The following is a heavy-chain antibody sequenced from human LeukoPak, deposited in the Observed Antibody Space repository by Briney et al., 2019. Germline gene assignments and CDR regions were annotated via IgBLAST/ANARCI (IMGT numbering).Heavy chain of an antibody. V-gene: IGHV4-39*07. J-gene: IGHJ4*02. Sequence: PSETLSLTCTVSGASITSSTYYYGWFRQPSGKGLEWIGIVNFSGTTYSSPSLKSRVTVAVDTSKNQFSLKLSSVTAADTAVYYCARENSGSYREFDYWGQGTLVTVSS. CDR3: ARENSGSYREFDY. CDR1: GASITSSTYY. CDR2: VNFSGTT. D-gene: IGHD1-26*01.